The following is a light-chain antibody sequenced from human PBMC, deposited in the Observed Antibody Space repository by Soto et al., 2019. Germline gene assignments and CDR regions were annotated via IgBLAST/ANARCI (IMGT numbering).Light chain of an antibody. CDR1: QNINSH. V-gene: IGKV1-39*01. J-gene: IGKJ2*01. CDR2: AAS. Sequence: DIQMTQSPSSLSASIGDRVTITCRASQNINSHLNWYQQKPGKAPKALIYAASRLQSGVPSRFSGSGSGTEFTLPISSLEPEDFATYYCQQSHITTLFTFGKGTKLEIK. CDR3: QQSHITTLFT.